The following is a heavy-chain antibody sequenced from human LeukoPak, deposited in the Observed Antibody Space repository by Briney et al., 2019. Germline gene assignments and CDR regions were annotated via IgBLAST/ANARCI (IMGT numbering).Heavy chain of an antibody. CDR1: GGSISSYY. CDR2: INHSGST. V-gene: IGHV4-34*01. CDR3: ARYTLAAFDI. J-gene: IGHJ3*02. D-gene: IGHD2-2*02. Sequence: SETLSLTCTVSGGSISSYYWSWIRQPPGKGLEWIGEINHSGSTNYNPSLKSRVTISVDTSKNQFSLKLSSVTAADTAVYYCARYTLAAFDIWGQGTMVTVSS.